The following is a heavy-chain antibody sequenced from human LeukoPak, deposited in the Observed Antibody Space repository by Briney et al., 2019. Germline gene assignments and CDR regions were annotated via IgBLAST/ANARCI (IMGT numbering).Heavy chain of an antibody. CDR2: ISVSDRST. V-gene: IGHV3-23*01. J-gene: IGHJ4*02. CDR3: ARDYDKDY. D-gene: IGHD3-22*01. Sequence: GGSLRLSCAASGFTFSSYVMTWVRQAPGKGLEWVSSISVSDRSTYYADSVKGRFTISRDNARNTLYLQMNSLRAEDTALYYCARDYDKDYWGQGTLFTVSS. CDR1: GFTFSSYV.